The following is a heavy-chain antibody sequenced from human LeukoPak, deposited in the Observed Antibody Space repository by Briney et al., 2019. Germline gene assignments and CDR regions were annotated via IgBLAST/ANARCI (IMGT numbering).Heavy chain of an antibody. Sequence: SETLSLTCAVYGGSFSGYYWSWIRQPPGKGLEWIGSIYYSGSTYYNPSLKSRVTISVDTSKNQFSLKLSSVTAADTGVYYCAREYYDILTGYYYYFDYWGQGTLVTVSS. V-gene: IGHV4-34*01. J-gene: IGHJ4*02. CDR3: AREYYDILTGYYYYFDY. D-gene: IGHD3-9*01. CDR1: GGSFSGYY. CDR2: IYYSGST.